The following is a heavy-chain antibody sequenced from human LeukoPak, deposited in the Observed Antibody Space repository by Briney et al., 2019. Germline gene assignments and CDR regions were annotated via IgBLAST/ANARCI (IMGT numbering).Heavy chain of an antibody. CDR1: GFTFSSYN. Sequence: GGSLRLSCAACGFTFSSYNMNWVRQAPGKGLVWVSRINSDGSSTSYADSVKGRFTISRDNAKNTLYLQMNSLRAEDTAVYYCAREEYSSGYFGSVWAFDIWGQGTMVTVSS. D-gene: IGHD3-22*01. CDR2: INSDGSST. V-gene: IGHV3-74*01. CDR3: AREEYSSGYFGSVWAFDI. J-gene: IGHJ3*02.